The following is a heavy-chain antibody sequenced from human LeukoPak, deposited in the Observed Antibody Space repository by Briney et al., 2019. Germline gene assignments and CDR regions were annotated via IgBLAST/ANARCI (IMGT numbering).Heavy chain of an antibody. V-gene: IGHV5-51*01. CDR3: ASRPFETTVVPWDFY. D-gene: IGHD4-23*01. CDR2: IRPMNSDV. J-gene: IGHJ4*02. Sequence: GESLKISGKGSGYNFNTYWVAWLRQLPGKGLEWMGIIRPMNSDVRYSPSFQGQVTISADRSINTAYLQWSSLTASDTAMYYCASRPFETTVVPWDFYWGQGTQVTVSS. CDR1: GYNFNTYW.